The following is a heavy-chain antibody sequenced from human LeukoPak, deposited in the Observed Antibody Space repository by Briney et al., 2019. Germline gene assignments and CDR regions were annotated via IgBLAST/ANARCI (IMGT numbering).Heavy chain of an antibody. CDR2: INPNSGGT. D-gene: IGHD3-10*01. J-gene: IGHJ6*02. CDR1: GYTFTGYY. CDR3: ARVPGKYYYGSGSKYYYYYGMDV. Sequence: ASVKVSCKASGYTFTGYYMHWVRQAPGQGLEWMGWINPNSGGTNYAQKFQGRVIMTRDTSISTAYMELSRLRSDDTAVYYCARVPGKYYYGSGSKYYYYYGMDVWGQGTTVTVSS. V-gene: IGHV1-2*02.